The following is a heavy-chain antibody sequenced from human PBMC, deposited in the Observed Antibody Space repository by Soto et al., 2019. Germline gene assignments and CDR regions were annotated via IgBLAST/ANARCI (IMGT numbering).Heavy chain of an antibody. CDR2: IYYTGST. D-gene: IGHD1-1*01. V-gene: IGHV4-31*03. CDR1: GGSISSGGYY. CDR3: ARDEDGYNLIDY. Sequence: QVQLQESGPGLVKPSQTLSLTCTVSGGSISSGGYYWSWIRQHPGKGLEWIGYIYYTGSTYYNPSLKSRVTISVDTSKNQFSLKLNSVTAADTAVYYCARDEDGYNLIDYWGQGTLVTVSS. J-gene: IGHJ4*02.